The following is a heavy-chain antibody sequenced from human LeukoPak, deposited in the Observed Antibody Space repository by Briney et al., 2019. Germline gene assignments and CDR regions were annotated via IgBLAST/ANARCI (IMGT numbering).Heavy chain of an antibody. CDR3: ARECHYGDYGWFDP. Sequence: ASVKVSCKASGYTFTSYDISWARQAPGQGLEWMGWINPNSGGTNYAQKFQGRVTMTRDTSISTAYMELSRLRSDDTAVYYCARECHYGDYGWFDPWGQGTLVTVSS. D-gene: IGHD4-17*01. CDR2: INPNSGGT. CDR1: GYTFTSYD. V-gene: IGHV1-2*02. J-gene: IGHJ5*02.